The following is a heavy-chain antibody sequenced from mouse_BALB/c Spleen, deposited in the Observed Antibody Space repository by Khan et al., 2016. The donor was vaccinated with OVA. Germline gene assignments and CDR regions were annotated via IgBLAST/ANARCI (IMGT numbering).Heavy chain of an antibody. V-gene: IGHV1-39*01. CDR3: ARSGWLQGRFGY. J-gene: IGHJ3*01. CDR1: GFSFTDYM. Sequence: VQLKESGPELVKPGASVKISCKTSGFSFTDYMMLWVKQSHGKSLEWIGSINPYYGSTTYNLTFKDKATLTVDKSSNTAYMQLNSLTSEDSAVYYFARSGWLQGRFGYWGQGTLVTVSA. CDR2: INPYYGST. D-gene: IGHD2-2*01.